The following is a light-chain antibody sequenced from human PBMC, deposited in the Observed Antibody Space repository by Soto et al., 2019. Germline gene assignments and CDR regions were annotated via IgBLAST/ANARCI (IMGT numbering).Light chain of an antibody. V-gene: IGKV1-5*03. CDR3: QHYNSYSEA. J-gene: IGKJ1*01. Sequence: DIQMTQSPSTLSGSVGDRVTITCRASQTISSWLAWYQQKPGKAPKLLIYKTSILENGVPSRFSGSGSGTEFTLTISSLQPDDFATYYCQHYNSYSEALGQGTKVDIK. CDR2: KTS. CDR1: QTISSW.